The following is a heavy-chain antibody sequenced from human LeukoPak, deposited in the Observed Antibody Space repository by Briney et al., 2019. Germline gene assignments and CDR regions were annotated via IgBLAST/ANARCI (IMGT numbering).Heavy chain of an antibody. V-gene: IGHV3-30-3*01. CDR1: GLTFSSYA. D-gene: IGHD6-19*01. CDR3: ASTPFIWYSSGWTDAFDI. CDR2: LSYDGSNK. Sequence: SGGSLRLSCAASGLTFSSYAMHWVRQAPGKGLEWVAILSYDGSNKYYADSVKGRFIISRDNPNNTLYLQMNSLRAEDTAVYYCASTPFIWYSSGWTDAFDIWGQGTMVTVSS. J-gene: IGHJ3*02.